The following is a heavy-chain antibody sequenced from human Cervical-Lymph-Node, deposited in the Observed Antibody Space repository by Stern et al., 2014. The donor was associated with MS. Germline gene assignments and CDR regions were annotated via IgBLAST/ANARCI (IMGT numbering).Heavy chain of an antibody. CDR3: ARVRFYGSGIYYALGDGMDV. J-gene: IGHJ6*02. V-gene: IGHV1-8*01. CDR2: MNPNSGNK. Sequence: MQLVQSGAEVKKPGASVKVSCKASGYTFTNYNIDWVRQATGKGLEWMGWMNPNSGNKGYAQRFQGRVTMTRDTSTSTAYMELSSLKAEDTAVYYCARVRFYGSGIYYALGDGMDVWGQGTTVTVSS. D-gene: IGHD3-10*01. CDR1: GYTFTNYN.